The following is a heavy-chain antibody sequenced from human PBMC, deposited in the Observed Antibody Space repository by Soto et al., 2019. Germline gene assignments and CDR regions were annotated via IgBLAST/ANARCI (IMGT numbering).Heavy chain of an antibody. V-gene: IGHV3-74*01. CDR3: ASYYGSGIYPPKY. Sequence: EVQLVESGGGLVQPGGSLRLSCAASGFTFSSYWMHWVRQAPGKGLVWVSRINSDGRSTSYADPVKGRFTTSRDNAKNTLYLQMNSLRAEDTAVYYCASYYGSGIYPPKYWGQGTLVTVAS. J-gene: IGHJ4*02. D-gene: IGHD3-10*01. CDR1: GFTFSSYW. CDR2: INSDGRST.